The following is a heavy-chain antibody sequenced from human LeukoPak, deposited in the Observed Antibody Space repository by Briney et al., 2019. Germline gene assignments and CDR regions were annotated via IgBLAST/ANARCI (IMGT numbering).Heavy chain of an antibody. D-gene: IGHD6-13*01. CDR2: MNPNSGNT. CDR3: ARGAKYSSSWHSFGSYYYYYGMDV. CDR1: GYTFTSYD. V-gene: IGHV1-8*01. J-gene: IGHJ6*02. Sequence: ASVKVSCKASGYTFTSYDINWVRQATGQGLEWMGWMNPNSGNTDYAQKFQGRVTMTRNTSISTAYMELSSLRSEDTAVYYCARGAKYSSSWHSFGSYYYYYGMDVWGQGTTVTVSS.